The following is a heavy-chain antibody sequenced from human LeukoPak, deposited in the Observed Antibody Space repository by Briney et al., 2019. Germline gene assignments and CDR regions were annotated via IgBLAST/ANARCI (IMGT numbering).Heavy chain of an antibody. CDR2: INHSGST. D-gene: IGHD2-8*01. Sequence: SETLSLTCAVSGGSISSSNWWSWVRQPPGKGLEWIGEINHSGSTNYNPSLKSRVTISVDTSKNQFSLKLSSVTAADTAVYYCARVELFNGEDYWGQGTLVTVSS. J-gene: IGHJ4*02. CDR3: ARVELFNGEDY. V-gene: IGHV4-4*02. CDR1: GGSISSSNW.